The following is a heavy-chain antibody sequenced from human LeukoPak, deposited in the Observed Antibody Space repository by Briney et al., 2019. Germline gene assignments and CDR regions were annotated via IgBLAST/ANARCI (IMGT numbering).Heavy chain of an antibody. CDR1: GFSFSSHW. J-gene: IGHJ3*02. CDR3: ARGTMSDAFDI. CDR2: ISDDGSYT. D-gene: IGHD3-22*01. V-gene: IGHV3-74*01. Sequence: GGSLRLSCAASGFSFSSHWVHWVRQAPGKGLVWVSRISDDGSYTSNVDSVKGRFTSSRDDSKNTLYLQMTRLRAEDTAIYFCARGTMSDAFDIWGQGTMVIVSS.